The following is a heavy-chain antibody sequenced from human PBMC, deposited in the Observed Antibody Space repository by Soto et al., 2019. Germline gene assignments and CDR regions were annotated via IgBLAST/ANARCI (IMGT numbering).Heavy chain of an antibody. CDR2: IHYSGST. CDR1: GGSISTYY. Sequence: SETLSLTCTVSGGSISTYYWSWIRQPPGRGLEWIGFIHYSGSTNYNPSLRSRVTISVDTSQNQLSLRLSSVTAADTAVYYCARESAGSGKNNWFDPWGQGTLVTVS. D-gene: IGHD3-10*01. V-gene: IGHV4-59*01. CDR3: ARESAGSGKNNWFDP. J-gene: IGHJ5*02.